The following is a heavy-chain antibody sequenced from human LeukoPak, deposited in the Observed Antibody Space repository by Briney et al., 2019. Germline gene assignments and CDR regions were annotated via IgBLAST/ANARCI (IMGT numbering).Heavy chain of an antibody. CDR2: IIPILGIA. Sequence: SVKVSCKASGGTFSSYTISWVRQAPGQGLEWMGRIIPILGIANYAQKFQGRVTITADKSTSTAYMELSSLRSEDTAVYYCARDRKVAAATYYYYYMDVWGEGTTVTVSS. J-gene: IGHJ6*03. CDR1: GGTFSSYT. D-gene: IGHD6-13*01. CDR3: ARDRKVAAATYYYYYMDV. V-gene: IGHV1-69*04.